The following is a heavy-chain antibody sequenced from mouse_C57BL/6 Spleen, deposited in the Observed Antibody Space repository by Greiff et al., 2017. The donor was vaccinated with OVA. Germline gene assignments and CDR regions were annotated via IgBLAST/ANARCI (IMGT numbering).Heavy chain of an antibody. CDR3: ARDGQRAMDY. J-gene: IGHJ4*01. V-gene: IGHV1-61*01. CDR1: GYTFTSYW. D-gene: IGHD2-3*01. Sequence: QVQLQQPGAELVRPGSSVKLSCKASGYTFTSYWMDWVKQRPGQGLEWIGNIYPSDSATHYNQKFKDKATLTVDKSSSTAYMQLSSLTSEDSAVYYCARDGQRAMDYWGQGTSVTVSS. CDR2: IYPSDSAT.